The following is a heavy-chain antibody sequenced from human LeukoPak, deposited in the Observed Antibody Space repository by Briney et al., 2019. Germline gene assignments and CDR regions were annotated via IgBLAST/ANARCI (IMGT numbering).Heavy chain of an antibody. Sequence: GGSLRLSCAASGFTFSSYAMSWVRQAPGKGLEWDSAISGSGGSTYYADSVKGRFTISRDNSKNTLYLQMNSLRAEDTAVYYCARCASGYWLSYFDYWGQGTLVTVSS. CDR1: GFTFSSYA. CDR3: ARCASGYWLSYFDY. V-gene: IGHV3-23*01. J-gene: IGHJ4*02. CDR2: ISGSGGST. D-gene: IGHD3-22*01.